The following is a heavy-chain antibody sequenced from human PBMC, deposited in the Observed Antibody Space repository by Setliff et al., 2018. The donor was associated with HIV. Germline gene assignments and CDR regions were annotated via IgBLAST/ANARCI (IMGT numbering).Heavy chain of an antibody. V-gene: IGHV3-7*05. Sequence: GGSLRLPCAAAAFNFGDHWMSWVRQSPGRGLEWVANINNDAKEKYYVDSVRGRFTISRDNVQNFLYLQMNSLTREDTATYYCARAGTPGSVDFWGRGTLVTVS. CDR1: AFNFGDHW. D-gene: IGHD1-1*01. CDR3: ARAGTPGSVDF. J-gene: IGHJ4*02. CDR2: INNDAKEK.